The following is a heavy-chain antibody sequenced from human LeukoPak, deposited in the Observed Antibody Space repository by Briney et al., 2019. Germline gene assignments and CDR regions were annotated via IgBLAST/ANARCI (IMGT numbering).Heavy chain of an antibody. CDR3: ARRAGDYSHPYDY. CDR2: IYSGGST. Sequence: GGSLRLSCAASGFTFSSYGMHWVRQAPGKGLEWVAFIYSGGSTYYTDSVKGRFTISRDNSKNTLYLQMNSLRAEDTAVYYCARRAGDYSHPYDYWGQGILVTVSS. V-gene: IGHV3-NL1*01. CDR1: GFTFSSYG. J-gene: IGHJ4*02. D-gene: IGHD3-22*01.